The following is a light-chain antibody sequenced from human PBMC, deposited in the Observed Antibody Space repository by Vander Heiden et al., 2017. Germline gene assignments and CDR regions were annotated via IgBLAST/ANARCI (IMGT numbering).Light chain of an antibody. CDR1: SRDVGGYHY. Sequence: QSALTQPASVSGSPGQSITISCTGTSRDVGGYHYLSWYPPHPGQAPKLMIYEVRNRPSGFSNRFSGSNSGNTASLTISGLKAEDEAEDDCSSYTSSSTIMVFGGGTKLTVL. J-gene: IGLJ2*01. V-gene: IGLV2-14*01. CDR3: SSYTSSSTIMV. CDR2: EVR.